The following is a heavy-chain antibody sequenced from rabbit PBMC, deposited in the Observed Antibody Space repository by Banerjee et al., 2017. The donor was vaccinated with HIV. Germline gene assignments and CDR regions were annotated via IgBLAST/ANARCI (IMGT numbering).Heavy chain of an antibody. D-gene: IGHD6-1*01. CDR2: INTGSGST. Sequence: QSLEESGGDLVKPGASLTLTCTASGFSLSSSYNMCWVRQAPGKGLEWIGCINTGSGSTWYASWAKGRFTISKTSSTTVTLQMTSLTAADTATYFCARDQTGDGYARFNLWGPGTLVTVS. CDR1: GFSLSSSYN. CDR3: ARDQTGDGYARFNL. V-gene: IGHV1S40*01. J-gene: IGHJ4*01.